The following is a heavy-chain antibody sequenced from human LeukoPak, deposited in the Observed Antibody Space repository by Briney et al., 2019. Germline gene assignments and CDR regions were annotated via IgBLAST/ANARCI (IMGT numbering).Heavy chain of an antibody. CDR3: ATGHSYGYNY. CDR1: GLTFNIFW. V-gene: IGHV3-74*01. CDR2: IKGDGSST. Sequence: GGSLRLSCAASGLTFNIFWMHWVRQAPGKGLVWVSLIKGDGSSTTYMDSVKGRFIISRDNAKNTLYLQMNSLRTEDTAVYYCATGHSYGYNYWGQGTMVNV. J-gene: IGHJ4*02. D-gene: IGHD5-18*01.